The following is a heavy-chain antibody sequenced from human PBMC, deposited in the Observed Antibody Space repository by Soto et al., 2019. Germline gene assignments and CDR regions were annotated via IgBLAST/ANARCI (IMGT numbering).Heavy chain of an antibody. CDR2: INPSGGST. Sequence: ASVKVSCKAAVYTFTSYYMHWGRQAPGQGLEWMGIINPSGGSTSYAQKFQGRVTMTRDTSTSTVYMELSSLRSEDTAVYYCARESGYCGGDCYSGYFDYRGQGTLVTVSS. CDR1: VYTFTSYY. CDR3: ARESGYCGGDCYSGYFDY. D-gene: IGHD2-21*02. V-gene: IGHV1-46*03. J-gene: IGHJ4*02.